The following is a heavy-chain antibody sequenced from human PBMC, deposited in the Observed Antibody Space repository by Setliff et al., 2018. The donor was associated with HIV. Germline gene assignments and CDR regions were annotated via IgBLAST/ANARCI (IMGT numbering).Heavy chain of an antibody. CDR3: AKASRGEYYDNSGFFVTYFDY. J-gene: IGHJ4*02. V-gene: IGHV3-23*01. Sequence: PGGSLRLSCVVSGFTFSSYAMHWVRQAPGKGLEWVSGITGSGGSTYYADSVKGRSTISRDNSGDTLYLHINSLRAEDTAVYYCAKASRGEYYDNSGFFVTYFDYWGQGKLVTVSS. D-gene: IGHD3-22*01. CDR1: GFTFSSYA. CDR2: ITGSGGST.